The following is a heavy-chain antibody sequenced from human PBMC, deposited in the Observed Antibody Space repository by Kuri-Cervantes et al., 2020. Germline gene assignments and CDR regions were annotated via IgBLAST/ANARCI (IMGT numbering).Heavy chain of an antibody. J-gene: IGHJ6*03. D-gene: IGHD5-18*01. CDR2: VHSSGGT. V-gene: IGHV4-4*07. CDR3: AKTPYSYGYGVTYYYYYMDV. CDR1: DGSISSYY. Sequence: SETLSLTCTVSDGSISSYYWSWIRQPAGKGLEWIGRVHSSGGTDYNPSLKSRVTISVDKSKNQFSLKLSSVTAADTAVYYCAKTPYSYGYGVTYYYYYMDVWGKGTTVTVSS.